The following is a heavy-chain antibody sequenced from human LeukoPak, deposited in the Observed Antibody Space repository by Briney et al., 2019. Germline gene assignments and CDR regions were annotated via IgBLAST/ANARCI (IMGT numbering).Heavy chain of an antibody. Sequence: SVKVSCKASGGTFSRHAISWVRQAPGQGLEWMGGIIPMFGTANYAQKLQGRVTITTDESTSTGYMELSSLRSEDTAVYYCAKSYYDSSGYHSLDYWGQGTLVTVSS. V-gene: IGHV1-69*05. CDR3: AKSYYDSSGYHSLDY. J-gene: IGHJ4*02. D-gene: IGHD3-22*01. CDR1: GGTFSRHA. CDR2: IIPMFGTA.